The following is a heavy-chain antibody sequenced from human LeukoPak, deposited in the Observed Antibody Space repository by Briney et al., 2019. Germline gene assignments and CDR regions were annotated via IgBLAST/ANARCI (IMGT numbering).Heavy chain of an antibody. CDR3: ARGWGSGWYLDY. J-gene: IGHJ4*02. V-gene: IGHV4-34*01. CDR1: GGSFSGYY. D-gene: IGHD6-19*01. Sequence: PSETLSLTCAVYGGSFSGYYWSWIRQPPGKGLEWIGEINHSGSTNYNPSLKSRVTISVDTSKNQFSLELSSVTAADTAVYYCARGWGSGWYLDYWGQGTLVTVSS. CDR2: INHSGST.